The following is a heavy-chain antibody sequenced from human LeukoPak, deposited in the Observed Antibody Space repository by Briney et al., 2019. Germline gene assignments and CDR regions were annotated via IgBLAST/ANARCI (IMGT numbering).Heavy chain of an antibody. Sequence: AETLSLTCAVYGGSFSGYYWSWIRQPPGKRLEWIGEINHSGSTSYNPSLKSRVTISVDTSKNQFSLKLSSVTAADTAVYYCARDGDYVFDYWGQGALVSVSS. D-gene: IGHD4-17*01. CDR1: GGSFSGYY. J-gene: IGHJ4*02. CDR3: ARDGDYVFDY. CDR2: INHSGST. V-gene: IGHV4-34*01.